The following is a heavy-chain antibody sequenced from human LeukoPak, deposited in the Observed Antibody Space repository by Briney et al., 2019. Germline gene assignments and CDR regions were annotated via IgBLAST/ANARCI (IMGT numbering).Heavy chain of an antibody. CDR3: VRDRGISFYFDY. CDR1: GFTFSTYS. J-gene: IGHJ4*02. CDR2: ISSSSSYI. V-gene: IGHV3-21*01. Sequence: GGSLRLSCAASGFTFSTYSMNWVRQAPGKGLEWVSSISSSSSYIYYADSVKGRFTVSRDNAKNSLHLQMNSLRAEDTAVYYCVRDRGISFYFDYWGQGTLVTVSS. D-gene: IGHD3-16*02.